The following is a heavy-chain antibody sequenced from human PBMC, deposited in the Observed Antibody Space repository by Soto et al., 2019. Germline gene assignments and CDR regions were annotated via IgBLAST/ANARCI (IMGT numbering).Heavy chain of an antibody. Sequence: EVQLLESGGGLVQPGGSLRLSCAASGFTFSSYAMSWVRQAPGKGLEWVSAISGSGGSTYYADSVKGRFTISRDNSKNTLYLQMNSLRAEDTDVYYCAKDRGYCSGGRCYSQSGHWFDPRGQGTLVTVSS. V-gene: IGHV3-23*01. CDR1: GFTFSSYA. J-gene: IGHJ5*02. D-gene: IGHD2-15*01. CDR2: ISGSGGST. CDR3: AKDRGYCSGGRCYSQSGHWFDP.